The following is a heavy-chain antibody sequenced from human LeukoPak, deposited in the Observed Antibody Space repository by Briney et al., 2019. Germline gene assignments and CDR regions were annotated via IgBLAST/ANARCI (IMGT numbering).Heavy chain of an antibody. D-gene: IGHD2-2*01. CDR2: ISNSGGRT. CDR3: AKGGVVVVPAAMPFDY. Sequence: PGGSLRLSCAASGFTFSGYAMIWVRQAPGEGLEWVSAISNSGGRTYYADSVKGRFTISRDNSKNTLYLQMNSLRAEDTAVYYCAKGGVVVVPAAMPFDYWGQGTLVTVSS. CDR1: GFTFSGYA. J-gene: IGHJ4*02. V-gene: IGHV3-23*01.